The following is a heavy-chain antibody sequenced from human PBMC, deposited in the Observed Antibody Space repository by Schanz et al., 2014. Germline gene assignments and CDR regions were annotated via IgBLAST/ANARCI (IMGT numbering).Heavy chain of an antibody. Sequence: EVQLLESGGGLVQPGGSLRLSCAASGFTFSSYAMSWVRQAPGKGLEWVSSISSGGGSTYYADSVKGRFTISRDNSKNTLYLQMNSLRAEDTAVYYCARIGGSVFDYWAQGTLVIVSS. D-gene: IGHD3-10*01. CDR3: ARIGGSVFDY. V-gene: IGHV3-23*01. CDR1: GFTFSSYA. CDR2: ISSGGGST. J-gene: IGHJ4*02.